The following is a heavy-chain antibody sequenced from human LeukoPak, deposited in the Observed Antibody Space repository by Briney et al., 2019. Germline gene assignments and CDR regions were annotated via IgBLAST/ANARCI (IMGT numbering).Heavy chain of an antibody. Sequence: PGGSLRLSCAASGFTFSSYAMSWVRQAPGKGLEWVSAISGSGGSTYYADPVKGRFTISRDNSKNTLYLQVNSLRAEDTAVYYCAKDLPRDLAYGDYFDYWGQGTLVTVSS. CDR3: AKDLPRDLAYGDYFDY. D-gene: IGHD4-17*01. CDR1: GFTFSSYA. CDR2: ISGSGGST. J-gene: IGHJ4*02. V-gene: IGHV3-23*01.